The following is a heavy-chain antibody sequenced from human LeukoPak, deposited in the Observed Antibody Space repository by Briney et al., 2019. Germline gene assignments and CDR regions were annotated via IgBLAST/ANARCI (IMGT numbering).Heavy chain of an antibody. V-gene: IGHV3-48*01. CDR3: ARGLAWELSDY. CDR2: ISSSSSTI. CDR1: GFTFRSYS. Sequence: GGSLRLSCAASGFTFRSYSMNWVRQAPGKGLEWVSYISSSSSTIYYADSVKGRFTISRDNAKNSLYLQMNSLRAEDTAVYYCARGLAWELSDYWGQGTLVTVSS. D-gene: IGHD1-26*01. J-gene: IGHJ4*02.